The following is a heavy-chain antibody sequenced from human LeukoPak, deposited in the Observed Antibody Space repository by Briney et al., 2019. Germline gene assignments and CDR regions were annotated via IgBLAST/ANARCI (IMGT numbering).Heavy chain of an antibody. V-gene: IGHV1-69*05. J-gene: IGHJ6*03. CDR1: GGTFSSYA. Sequence: SVKVSCKASGGTFSSYAISWVRQAPGQGLEWMGGIIPIFGTANYAQKFQGRVTITTDESTSTAYMELSSLRSEDTAVYYCARVNCSGGSCYSAMDYYYYYMDVWGKGTTVTVSS. CDR2: IIPIFGTA. D-gene: IGHD2-15*01. CDR3: ARVNCSGGSCYSAMDYYYYYMDV.